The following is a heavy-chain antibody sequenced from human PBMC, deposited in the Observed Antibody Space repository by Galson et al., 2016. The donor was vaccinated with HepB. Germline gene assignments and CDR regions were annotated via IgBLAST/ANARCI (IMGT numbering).Heavy chain of an antibody. CDR1: GSSFTHYW. V-gene: IGHV5-51*01. D-gene: IGHD6-13*01. CDR3: ARQASSTWLENWFDP. CDR2: IYPGGSDT. Sequence: QSGAEVKKPGESLKISCKGSGSSFTHYWIGWVRQMPGKGLEWMGVIYPGGSDTTYSPSFQGQVTISADKSISTAYLQWSSLKASDTAIYYCARQASSTWLENWFDPWGQGTLVTVSS. J-gene: IGHJ5*02.